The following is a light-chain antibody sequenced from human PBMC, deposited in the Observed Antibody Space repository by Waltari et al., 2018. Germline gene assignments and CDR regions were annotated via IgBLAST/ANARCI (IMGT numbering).Light chain of an antibody. CDR1: QGITND. J-gene: IGKJ5*01. Sequence: DIQMTQSPSSLSASVGDRVTITCRASQGITNDVGWYQQKPGTAPKHLIYAASSLQSGVPSRFSGSGSGTEFTLTISSLQPEDSATYYCLQHNSYPITFGQGTRLEIK. V-gene: IGKV1-17*01. CDR2: AAS. CDR3: LQHNSYPIT.